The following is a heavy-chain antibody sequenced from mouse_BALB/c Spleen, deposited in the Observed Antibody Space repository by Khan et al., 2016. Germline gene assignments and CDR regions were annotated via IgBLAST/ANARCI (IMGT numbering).Heavy chain of an antibody. V-gene: IGHV4-1*02. CDR1: GFDFSRYW. J-gene: IGHJ4*01. Sequence: EVQLQESGAGLVQPGGSLKLSCAASGFDFSRYWMSWVRQAPGTGLEWIGEINPNGNSVNYTPSLKDKFIISRDNAKNTLYLQMSEVRSEDTALYYGARQYYDYAMDYWSQGTSVTVSS. CDR2: INPNGNSV. D-gene: IGHD1-1*02. CDR3: ARQYYDYAMDY.